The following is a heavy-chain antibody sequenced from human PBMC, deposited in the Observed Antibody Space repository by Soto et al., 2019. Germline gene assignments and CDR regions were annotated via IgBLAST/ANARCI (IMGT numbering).Heavy chain of an antibody. Sequence: EVQLVESGGGLVQPGGSLRLSCAASGFTFSNYWMHWVRQVPRKGLVWVSRISSDGSSTSYADSVKGRFIISRDNAKNTLYLQVNSLRAEDTAVYYCARGTVMDHDFGAHWGQGTRVAVSS. CDR2: ISSDGSST. CDR3: ARGTVMDHDFGAH. V-gene: IGHV3-74*01. CDR1: GFTFSNYW. J-gene: IGHJ4*02. D-gene: IGHD4-17*01.